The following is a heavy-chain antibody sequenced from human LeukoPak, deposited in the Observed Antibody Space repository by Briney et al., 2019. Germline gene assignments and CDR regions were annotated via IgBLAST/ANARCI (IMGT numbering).Heavy chain of an antibody. CDR1: GFIFSNAW. CDR3: AKISSSSGNAFDI. Sequence: GGSLRLSCAASGFIFSNAWMSWVRQAPGKGLEWVGRIKSKTDGGTTDYAAPVKGRFTISRDDSKNTLYLQMNSLRAEDTAVYYCAKISSSSGNAFDIWGQGTMVTVSS. V-gene: IGHV3-15*01. D-gene: IGHD6-6*01. J-gene: IGHJ3*02. CDR2: IKSKTDGGTT.